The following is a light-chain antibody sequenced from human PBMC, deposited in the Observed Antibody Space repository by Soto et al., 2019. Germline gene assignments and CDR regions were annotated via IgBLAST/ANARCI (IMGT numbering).Light chain of an antibody. J-gene: IGKJ4*01. CDR3: QQYGSSPLT. CDR1: QSVTTSY. CDR2: GAS. V-gene: IGKV3-20*01. Sequence: EIVLTQSPGTLSLSPGERATLSCRASQSVTTSYLAWYQQKPGQAPRLLIYGASSRATGIPERFSGSGSGTDCTRTSSRLEPEDFAVYYCQQYGSSPLTFGGGTKVEIK.